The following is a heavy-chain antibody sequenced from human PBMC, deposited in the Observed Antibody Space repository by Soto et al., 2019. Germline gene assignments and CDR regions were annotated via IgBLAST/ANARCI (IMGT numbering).Heavy chain of an antibody. CDR3: ASEGGGSLQHI. CDR2: ISWNSGSI. CDR1: GFTFDDYA. V-gene: IGHV3-9*01. D-gene: IGHD3-16*01. J-gene: IGHJ3*02. Sequence: QPGGSLRLSCAASGFTFDDYAMHWVRQAPGKGLEWVSGISWNSGSIGYADSVKGRFTISRDNAKNSLYLQMNSLRAEDTALYYCASEGGGSLQHIWGQGTMVTVSS.